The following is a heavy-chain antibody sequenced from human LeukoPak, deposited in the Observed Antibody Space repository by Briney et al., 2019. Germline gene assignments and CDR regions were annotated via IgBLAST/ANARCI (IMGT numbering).Heavy chain of an antibody. D-gene: IGHD2-8*01. Sequence: SETLSLTCTVSGGSISSSSYYWGWIRQPPGKGLEWIGSIYYSGSTYYNPSLKSRVTISVDTSKNQFSLKLSSVTAADTAVYYCAREKGVYCTNGVCYRAKYYYYYMDVWGKGTTVTVSS. V-gene: IGHV4-39*07. CDR3: AREKGVYCTNGVCYRAKYYYYYMDV. CDR1: GGSISSSSYY. J-gene: IGHJ6*03. CDR2: IYYSGST.